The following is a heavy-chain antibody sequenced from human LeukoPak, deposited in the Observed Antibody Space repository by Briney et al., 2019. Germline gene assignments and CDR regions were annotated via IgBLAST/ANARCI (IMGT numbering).Heavy chain of an antibody. D-gene: IGHD3-10*01. CDR3: ASQSLSRLARPYMDV. V-gene: IGHV4-61*02. CDR1: GGSISSGSYY. J-gene: IGHJ6*03. CDR2: IYTSGST. Sequence: SQTLSLTCTVSGGSISSGSYYWSWIRQPAGKGLEWIGRIYTSGSTNYNPSLKSRVTISVDTSKNQFSLKLSSVTAADTAVYYCASQSLSRLARPYMDVWGKGTTVTVSS.